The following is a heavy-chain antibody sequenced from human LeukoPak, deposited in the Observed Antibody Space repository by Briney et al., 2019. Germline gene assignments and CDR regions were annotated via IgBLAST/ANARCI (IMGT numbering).Heavy chain of an antibody. D-gene: IGHD3-3*01. CDR2: ITIYNGTP. J-gene: IGHJ6*02. V-gene: IGHV1-18*01. Sequence: SVKVSCKASGYTFTSYGISWVRQAPGQGLEWMGWITIYNGTPNTAQKLQGRVTMTTDTSTSTAYMELRSLRSDDTAVYYCARRAGDYDFWSGYYVYYYYYGMDVWGQGTTVTVSS. CDR3: ARRAGDYDFWSGYYVYYYYYGMDV. CDR1: GYTFTSYG.